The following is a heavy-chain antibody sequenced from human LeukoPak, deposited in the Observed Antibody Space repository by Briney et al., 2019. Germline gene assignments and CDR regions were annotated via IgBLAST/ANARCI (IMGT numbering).Heavy chain of an antibody. CDR3: TRKSGGSQRKMDDWFDP. CDR1: GFTFSSYA. J-gene: IGHJ5*02. D-gene: IGHD3-10*01. Sequence: GGSLRLSCAASGFTFSSYAMHWVRQAPDKGLEYVAVISNDGTYKYYGASVKGRFTISRDNSKNTLYLQMDSLRSEDAAVYSCTRKSGGSQRKMDDWFDPWGQGTLVIVSS. CDR2: ISNDGTYK. V-gene: IGHV3-30*04.